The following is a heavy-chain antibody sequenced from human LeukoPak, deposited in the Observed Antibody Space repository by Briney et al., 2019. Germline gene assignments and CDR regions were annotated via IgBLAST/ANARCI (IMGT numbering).Heavy chain of an antibody. J-gene: IGHJ5*02. D-gene: IGHD3-10*01. V-gene: IGHV4-31*03. Sequence: SETLSLTCTVSGGSISSGGYYWSWIRQHPGKGLEWIGYIYYSGSTYYNPSLKSRVTISVDTSKNQFSLKLSSVTVADTAVYYCARGRNHHHYGSGIYWFDPWGQGTLVTVSS. CDR3: ARGRNHHHYGSGIYWFDP. CDR2: IYYSGST. CDR1: GGSISSGGYY.